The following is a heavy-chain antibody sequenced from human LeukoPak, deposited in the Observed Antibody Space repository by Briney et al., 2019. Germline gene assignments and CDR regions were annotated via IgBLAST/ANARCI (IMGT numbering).Heavy chain of an antibody. CDR1: GGSISSSSYY. V-gene: IGHV4-39*01. CDR2: IYYSGST. CDR3: ARRVSYDSSGYGY. D-gene: IGHD3-22*01. J-gene: IGHJ4*02. Sequence: SETLSLTCTVSGGSISSSSYYWGWIRHPPGKGREWIGSIYYSGSTYYNPSLKSRVTISVDTSKNQFSLKLSSVTAADTAVYYCARRVSYDSSGYGYWGQGTLVTVSS.